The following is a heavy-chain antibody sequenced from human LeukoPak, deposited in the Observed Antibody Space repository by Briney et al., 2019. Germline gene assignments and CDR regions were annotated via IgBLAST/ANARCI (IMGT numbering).Heavy chain of an antibody. J-gene: IGHJ4*02. Sequence: SETLSLTCAVYGGSFSGYYWSWIRQPPGKGLEWIGEINHSGSTNYNPSLKSRVTISVDTSKNQFSLKLSSVTAADTAVYYCARGPNYGDPPFDYWGQGTLVTVSS. V-gene: IGHV4-34*01. D-gene: IGHD4-17*01. CDR2: INHSGST. CDR3: ARGPNYGDPPFDY. CDR1: GGSFSGYY.